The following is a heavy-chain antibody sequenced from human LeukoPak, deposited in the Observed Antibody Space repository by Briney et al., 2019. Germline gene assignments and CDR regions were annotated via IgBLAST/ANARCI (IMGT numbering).Heavy chain of an antibody. J-gene: IGHJ4*02. CDR2: INPSGGST. CDR3: ARDKEYYYDSSGSLDY. V-gene: IGHV1-46*03. CDR1: GYTFTSYY. D-gene: IGHD3-22*01. Sequence: ASVKVSCKAFGYTFTSYYMHWVRQAPGQGLEWMGIINPSGGSTSYAQKFQGRVTMTRDTSTSTVYMELSSLRSEDTAVYYCARDKEYYYDSSGSLDYWGQGTLVTVSP.